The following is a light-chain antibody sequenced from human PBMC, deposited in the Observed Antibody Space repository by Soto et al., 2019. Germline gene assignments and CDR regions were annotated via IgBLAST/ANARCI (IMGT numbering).Light chain of an antibody. CDR3: QQYRNWPT. CDR2: GAS. J-gene: IGKJ5*01. Sequence: EIVLTQSPATLSLSPGERATLSCRASQSVSSSLAWYQQKPGQPPRLLIFGASTRVAGIPARFSGSGSGTEFSLTISSLQSEDFAVYYCQQYRNWPTFGQGTRLEIK. CDR1: QSVSSS. V-gene: IGKV3-15*01.